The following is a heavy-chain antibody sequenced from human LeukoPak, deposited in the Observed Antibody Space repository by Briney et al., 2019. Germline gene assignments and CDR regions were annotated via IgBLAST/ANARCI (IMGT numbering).Heavy chain of an antibody. D-gene: IGHD3-10*01. Sequence: PSETLSLTCTVSGGSISSGDYYWSWIRQPPGKGLEWIGYIYYSGSTYYNPSPKSRVTISVDTSKNQFSLKLSSVTAAATAVYYCARGEVVVRGTPEGAFDPWGQGTLVTVSS. CDR2: IYYSGST. CDR3: ARGEVVVRGTPEGAFDP. V-gene: IGHV4-30-4*01. J-gene: IGHJ5*02. CDR1: GGSISSGDYY.